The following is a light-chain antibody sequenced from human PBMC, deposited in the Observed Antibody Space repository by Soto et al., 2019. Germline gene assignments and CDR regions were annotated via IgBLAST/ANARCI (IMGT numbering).Light chain of an antibody. CDR1: QKISGW. J-gene: IGKJ1*01. Sequence: DIQMTQSPSTLSASIRDRVTITCRASQKISGWLAWYQQKPGKAPELLIYDASSLQSGVPSRFSGSGSGTEFTLTISSLQPDDFATYYCQQYNSDPLTFGQGTKVEIK. CDR2: DAS. V-gene: IGKV1-5*01. CDR3: QQYNSDPLT.